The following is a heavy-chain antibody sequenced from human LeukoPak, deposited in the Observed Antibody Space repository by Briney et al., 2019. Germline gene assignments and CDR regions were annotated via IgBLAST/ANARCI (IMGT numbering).Heavy chain of an antibody. Sequence: GASLRLSCGTSGFTFSSYGMTWVRQAPGKGLEWVSSINSSGGIAYYADSVKGRFTISGDNSRNTLFLQMNSLRAEDTAIYYCAKDQGELRFDPWGQGTLVTVSS. J-gene: IGHJ5*02. CDR3: AKDQGELRFDP. CDR1: GFTFSSYG. CDR2: INSSGGIA. D-gene: IGHD1-26*01. V-gene: IGHV3-23*01.